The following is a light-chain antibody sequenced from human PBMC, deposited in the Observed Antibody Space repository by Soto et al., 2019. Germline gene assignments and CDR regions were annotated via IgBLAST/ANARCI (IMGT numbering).Light chain of an antibody. CDR3: QQSYSTPPWT. CDR1: QSVRSW. J-gene: IGKJ1*01. Sequence: DIQMTQSPSTLSASVGDRVTIPCRSSQSVRSWLAWYQQKPGKAPKFLIYAASSLQSGVPSRFSGSGSGTDFTLTISSLQPEDFATYYCQQSYSTPPWTFGQGTKVDIK. V-gene: IGKV1-39*01. CDR2: AAS.